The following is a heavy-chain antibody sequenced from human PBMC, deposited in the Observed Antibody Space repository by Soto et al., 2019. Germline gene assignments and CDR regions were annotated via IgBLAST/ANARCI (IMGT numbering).Heavy chain of an antibody. D-gene: IGHD3-22*01. V-gene: IGHV3-23*01. CDR3: AKKASSYYYDSSGYYYFDY. CDR2: ISGSGGST. J-gene: IGHJ4*02. CDR1: GFTFSSYA. Sequence: GGSLRLSCAASGFTFSSYAMSWVRQAPGKGLEWVSAISGSGGSTYYADSVKGRFTISRDNSKNTLYLQMNSLRAEDTDVYYCAKKASSYYYDSSGYYYFDYWGQGTLVTVSS.